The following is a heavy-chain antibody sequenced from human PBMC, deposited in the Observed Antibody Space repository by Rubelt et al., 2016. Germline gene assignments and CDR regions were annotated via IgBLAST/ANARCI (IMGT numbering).Heavy chain of an antibody. CDR1: GGTFSSYA. V-gene: IGHV1-69*01. CDR2: IIPIFGTA. Sequence: QVQLVQSGAEVKKPGSSVKVSCKASGGTFSSYAISWVRQAPGQGLEWMGGIIPIFGTANYAQKFKGRVTITADESTSTVYMELSSLRSEDTAVYYCARLVVVGANLYYYGMDVWGQGTTVTVSS. D-gene: IGHD1-26*01. J-gene: IGHJ6*02. CDR3: ARLVVVGANLYYYGMDV.